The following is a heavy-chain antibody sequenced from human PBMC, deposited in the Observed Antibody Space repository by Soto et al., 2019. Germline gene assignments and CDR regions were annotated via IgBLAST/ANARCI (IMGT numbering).Heavy chain of an antibody. CDR1: GDSVTSASYY. CDR2: IYFSGST. V-gene: IGHV4-61*01. CDR3: ARYLGDPRLAFDI. Sequence: QVQLQESGPGLVKPSDTLSLTCTVSGDSVTSASYYWSWIRQPPGKGLEWIGYIYFSGSTSYNPSLKSRVTESLDTSKNQFSLKLSSVTAADTAMYYCARYLGDPRLAFDIWGQGTMVTVSS. J-gene: IGHJ3*02. D-gene: IGHD2-21*01.